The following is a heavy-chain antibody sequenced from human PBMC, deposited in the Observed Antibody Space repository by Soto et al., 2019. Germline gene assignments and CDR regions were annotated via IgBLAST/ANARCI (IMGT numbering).Heavy chain of an antibody. V-gene: IGHV4-31*03. CDR3: ARLYIVAAAATTCTLY. J-gene: IGHJ4*01. CDR2: IYYSGST. Sequence: SETLSLTCTVSGGSISSGGYYWSWIRQHPGKGLEWIGYIYYSGSTYYNPSLKSRVTISVDTSKNQFSLKLSSVTAADTAVYYCARLYIVAAAATTCTLYWHHAPLITVSS. D-gene: IGHD6-25*01. CDR1: GGSISSGGYY.